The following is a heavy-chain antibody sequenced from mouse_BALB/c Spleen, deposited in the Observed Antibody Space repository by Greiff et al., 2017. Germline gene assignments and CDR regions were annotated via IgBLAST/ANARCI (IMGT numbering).Heavy chain of an antibody. CDR3: ARQGYDYAYYAMDY. V-gene: IGHV1S56*01. CDR2: IYPGDGST. J-gene: IGHJ4*01. CDR1: GYTFTSYY. Sequence: VQLQQSGPELVKPGASVKMSCKASGYTFTSYYIHWVKQRPGQGLEWIGWIYPGDGSTKYNEKFKGKTTLTADKSSSTAYMLLSSLTSEDSAIYFCARQGYDYAYYAMDYWGQGTSVTVSS. D-gene: IGHD2-4*01.